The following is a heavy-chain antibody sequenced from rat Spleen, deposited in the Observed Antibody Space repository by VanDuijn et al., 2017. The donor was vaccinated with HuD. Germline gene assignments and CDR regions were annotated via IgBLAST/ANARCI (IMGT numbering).Heavy chain of an antibody. CDR1: GFTFSDYY. Sequence: EVQLVESDGGLVQPGRSLKLSCAASGFTFSDYYMAWVRQVPKKGLEWVASITYEGSRTYYGDSVKGRFTISRDNAKSTLYLQMNSLRSEDTATYYCARRRGLQWSGSYFDYWGQGVMVTVSS. J-gene: IGHJ2*01. CDR2: ITYEGSRT. D-gene: IGHD1-1*01. V-gene: IGHV5-22*01. CDR3: ARRRGLQWSGSYFDY.